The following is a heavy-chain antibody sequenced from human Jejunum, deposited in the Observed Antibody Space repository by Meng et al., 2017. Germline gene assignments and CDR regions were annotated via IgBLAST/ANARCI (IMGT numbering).Heavy chain of an antibody. J-gene: IGHJ5*02. CDR3: ARDLLGPAIAATGWFDP. D-gene: IGHD6-13*01. Sequence: VQLQESGPGLVKPSGTLSLTCAVSGASISDSNWRSWVRQPLGKALEWIGEIYHTGTTNYNPSLKSRVTMSLDKSKNQFSLELTSVTAADTAVYYCARDLLGPAIAATGWFDPWGQGTLVTVSS. CDR2: IYHTGTT. CDR1: GASISDSNW. V-gene: IGHV4-4*02.